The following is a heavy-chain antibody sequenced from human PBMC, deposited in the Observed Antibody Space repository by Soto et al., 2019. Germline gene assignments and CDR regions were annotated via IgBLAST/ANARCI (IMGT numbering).Heavy chain of an antibody. J-gene: IGHJ4*02. V-gene: IGHV1-46*01. CDR1: GYTFTSYY. Sequence: QVQLVQSGAEVKKPGASVKVSCKASGYTFTSYYMHWVRQAPGQGLEWMGIINPSGGSTSYAQKFQGRVTRTRETSTSTVNMELSSLRSEDTAVYYCARAVPKRAAQFDYWGQGTLVTVSS. CDR3: ARAVPKRAAQFDY. CDR2: INPSGGST. D-gene: IGHD6-13*01.